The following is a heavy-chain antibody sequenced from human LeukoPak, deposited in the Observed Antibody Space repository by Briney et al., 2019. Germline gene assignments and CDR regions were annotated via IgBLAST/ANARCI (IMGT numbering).Heavy chain of an antibody. CDR1: GFSFSAYW. CDR3: ARFGYVAAVDV. J-gene: IGHJ4*02. V-gene: IGHV3-7*01. Sequence: GGSLRLSCAASGFSFSAYWMRWVCQAPGTGLEWVSNINTAGSATYYVDPVKGRFSISRDNAKNLVYLQMTSLRAEDTAVYHCARFGYVAAVDVWGQGTPVTVSS. CDR2: INTAGSAT. D-gene: IGHD6-13*01.